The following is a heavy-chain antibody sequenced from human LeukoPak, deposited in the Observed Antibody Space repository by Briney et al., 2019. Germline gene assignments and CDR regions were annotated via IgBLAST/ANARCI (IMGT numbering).Heavy chain of an antibody. J-gene: IGHJ5*02. CDR2: ISSLGTKI. D-gene: IGHD6-19*01. CDR3: AKHGEQWLGGNNWFDP. Sequence: GGSLRLSCAASGFTFSSSEMNWVRQAPGKGLEWVSYISSLGTKIYYADSVKGRFTISRDNSKNTLYLQMNSLRAEDTAIYYCAKHGEQWLGGNNWFDPWGQGTLVTVSS. CDR1: GFTFSSSE. V-gene: IGHV3-48*03.